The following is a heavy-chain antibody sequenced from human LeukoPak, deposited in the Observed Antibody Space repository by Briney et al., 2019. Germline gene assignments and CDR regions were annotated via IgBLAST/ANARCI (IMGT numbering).Heavy chain of an antibody. D-gene: IGHD1-26*01. CDR3: ARPIVGAAVGDY. CDR2: IKQDGSEK. J-gene: IGHJ4*02. V-gene: IGHV3-7*01. CDR1: GFTFSSYW. Sequence: GGSLRLSCAASGFTFSSYWMSWVRQAPGKGLEWVANIKQDGSEKYYVDSVKGRSTISRDNAKNSLYLQMNSLRAEDTAVYYCARPIVGAAVGDYWSQGTLVTVSS.